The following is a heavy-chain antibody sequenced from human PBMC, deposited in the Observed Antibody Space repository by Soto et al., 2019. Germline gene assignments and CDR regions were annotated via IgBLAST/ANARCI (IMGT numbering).Heavy chain of an antibody. CDR2: ISSSSSYI. D-gene: IGHD6-19*01. J-gene: IGHJ4*02. Sequence: GGSLRLSCAASGFTFSSYSMNWVRQAPGKGLEWVSSISSSSSYIYYADSVKGRFTISRDNSKNTLYLQMNSLRAEDTALYYCAKEGEYSSGWDNFDYWGQGTLVTVSS. V-gene: IGHV3-21*04. CDR1: GFTFSSYS. CDR3: AKEGEYSSGWDNFDY.